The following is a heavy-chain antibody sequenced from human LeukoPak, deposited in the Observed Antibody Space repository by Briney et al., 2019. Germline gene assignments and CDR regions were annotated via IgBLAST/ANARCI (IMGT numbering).Heavy chain of an antibody. CDR2: ISSSSSEI. J-gene: IGHJ4*02. V-gene: IGHV3-21*01. Sequence: VGSLRLSCAASGFTFDFYMNWVRQAPGKGLEWVSSISSSSSEIHYADSVKGRFTISRDNAKNSLYLQMNSLRAEDTAVYYCARDLTGGYNFWGQGTLVTVSS. CDR3: ARDLTGGYNF. D-gene: IGHD3-9*01. CDR1: GFTFDFY.